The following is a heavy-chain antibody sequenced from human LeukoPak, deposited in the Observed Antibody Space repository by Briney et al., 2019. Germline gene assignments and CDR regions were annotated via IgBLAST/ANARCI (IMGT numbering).Heavy chain of an antibody. D-gene: IGHD2-21*02. CDR2: IYYGAST. Sequence: SETLSLTCTVSGGSITDYYWSWIRQPPGKGLEWIGYIYYGASTNYNPSLKSRVTIAADTSKNQFYLKLSTVTTADTAVYYCARGERYCSGDCYLSWGQGTLVTVSS. J-gene: IGHJ5*02. CDR1: GGSITDYY. CDR3: ARGERYCSGDCYLS. V-gene: IGHV4-59*01.